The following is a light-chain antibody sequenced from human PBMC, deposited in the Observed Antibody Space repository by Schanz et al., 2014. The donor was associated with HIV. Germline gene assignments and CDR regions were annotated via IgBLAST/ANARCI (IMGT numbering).Light chain of an antibody. CDR3: QQYSSSPLT. Sequence: EIVLTQSPATLSVSPGERATLSCRASQNVNSNLAWYQQKPGQAPRLLIYDASTRATGISARFSGSGSGTEFTLTISSLQSEDFAVYYCQQYSSSPLTFGGGTKVEI. V-gene: IGKV3-15*01. J-gene: IGKJ4*01. CDR1: QNVNSN. CDR2: DAS.